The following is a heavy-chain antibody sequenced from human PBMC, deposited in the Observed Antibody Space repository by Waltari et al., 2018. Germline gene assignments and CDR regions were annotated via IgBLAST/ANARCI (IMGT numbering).Heavy chain of an antibody. J-gene: IGHJ6*03. V-gene: IGHV3-7*01. CDR1: GFTFSSYW. Sequence: EVQMVESGGGLVQPGGSLSLSCAASGFTFSSYWMTWVRQAPGKGLEWVANRKQDGSENYYVDSVKGRFTISRDDAKNSLYLQMNSLRNEDTAVYFCARVFVYGANSGKRPMDVWGKGTTVTVSS. CDR3: ARVFVYGANSGKRPMDV. CDR2: RKQDGSEN. D-gene: IGHD4-17*01.